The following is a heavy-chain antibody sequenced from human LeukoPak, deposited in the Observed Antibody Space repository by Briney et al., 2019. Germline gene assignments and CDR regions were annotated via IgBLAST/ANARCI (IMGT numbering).Heavy chain of an antibody. CDR2: ISYDGSNK. J-gene: IGHJ4*02. Sequence: GRSLRLSCAASGFTFSSYGMHWVRQAPGKGLEWVAVISYDGSNKYYADSVKGRFTISRDNSKNTLYLQMNSLRAEDTAVYYCARDPFVKDGDPHFDYWGQGTLVTVSS. V-gene: IGHV3-30*03. CDR3: ARDPFVKDGDPHFDY. D-gene: IGHD4-17*01. CDR1: GFTFSSYG.